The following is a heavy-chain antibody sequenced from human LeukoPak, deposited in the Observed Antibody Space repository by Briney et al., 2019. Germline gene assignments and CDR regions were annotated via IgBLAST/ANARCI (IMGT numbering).Heavy chain of an antibody. Sequence: SETLSLTCTVSGYSISGGYYWGWIRQPPGKGLEWIGSIYHSGSTYYNPSLKSRVTISVDTSKNQFSLKLSSVTAADTAVYYCARDASRRYYYDSSGTDAFDIWGQGTIVTVSS. V-gene: IGHV4-38-2*02. J-gene: IGHJ3*02. CDR1: GYSISGGYY. CDR3: ARDASRRYYYDSSGTDAFDI. CDR2: IYHSGST. D-gene: IGHD3-22*01.